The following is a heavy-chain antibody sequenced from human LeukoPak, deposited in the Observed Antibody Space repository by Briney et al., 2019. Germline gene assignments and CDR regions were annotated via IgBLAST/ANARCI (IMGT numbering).Heavy chain of an antibody. J-gene: IGHJ4*02. Sequence: PVGSLRLSCAASGFIFSNYWMHWVRQAPGKGLVWVSRIRSDGTSTTYADSVRGRFTVSRDNAKNTLYLQMYSLRVEDTAVYYCAGKLSSDWYYFDYWGQGTLVTVSS. CDR1: GFIFSNYW. D-gene: IGHD6-19*01. CDR2: IRSDGTST. CDR3: AGKLSSDWYYFDY. V-gene: IGHV3-74*01.